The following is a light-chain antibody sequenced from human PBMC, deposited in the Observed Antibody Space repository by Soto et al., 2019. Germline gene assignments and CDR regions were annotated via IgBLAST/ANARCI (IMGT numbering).Light chain of an antibody. CDR3: QQYNTYSRT. J-gene: IGKJ1*01. CDR1: QSISSS. Sequence: DIQMTQSPSTLSASVGDRITITCRASQSISSSLAWYQQKPGKAPKLLIYMASNLQSGVPSRFGGAGSGTEFTLTIRSLQPDDFATYYCQQYNTYSRTFGQGTKVEI. V-gene: IGKV1-5*03. CDR2: MAS.